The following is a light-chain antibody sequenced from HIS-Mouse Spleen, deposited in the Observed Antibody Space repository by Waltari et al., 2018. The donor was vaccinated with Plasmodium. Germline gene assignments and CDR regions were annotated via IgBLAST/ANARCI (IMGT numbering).Light chain of an antibody. V-gene: IGLV1-47*01. CDR3: AAWDDSLSGWV. CDR2: RNT. Sequence: QSVLTQPPSASGTPGQRVTISCSGSSSNIGSNYVYWYQQLPGTAPKLLIYRNTQRPSGVPDRFSDSKAGTSASLAISGLRSEDEADYYCAAWDDSLSGWVFGGGTKLTVL. CDR1: SSNIGSNY. J-gene: IGLJ3*02.